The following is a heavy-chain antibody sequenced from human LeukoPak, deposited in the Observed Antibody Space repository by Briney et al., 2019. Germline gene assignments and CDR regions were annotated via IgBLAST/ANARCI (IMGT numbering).Heavy chain of an antibody. V-gene: IGHV4-31*03. CDR3: ARVSSARNGFDY. J-gene: IGHJ4*02. CDR2: IYYSGST. CDR1: GGSLSSGRYY. D-gene: IGHD1-14*01. Sequence: SETLSLTCSVSGGSLSSGRYYWSWIRQHPGMGLEWIGSIYYSGSTYYTPSLRSRVNISVDTSKSQFALNLTSVTAADTAVYYCARVSSARNGFDYWGQGTLVTVSS.